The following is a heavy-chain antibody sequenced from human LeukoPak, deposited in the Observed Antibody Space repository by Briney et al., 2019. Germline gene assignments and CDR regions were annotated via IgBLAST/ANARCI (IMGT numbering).Heavy chain of an antibody. D-gene: IGHD2-2*01. CDR3: AKYCVSASCYASYDY. CDR1: GFTFSSYS. CDR2: ISSSSTTI. V-gene: IGHV3-48*02. J-gene: IGHJ4*02. Sequence: GGSLRLSCAASGFTFSSYSMNWVRQAPGKGLEWISYISSSSTTIYYADSVKGRFTISGDNAKNSLYLQMNSLRDEDSAVYYCAKYCVSASCYASYDYWGQGTLVTVSS.